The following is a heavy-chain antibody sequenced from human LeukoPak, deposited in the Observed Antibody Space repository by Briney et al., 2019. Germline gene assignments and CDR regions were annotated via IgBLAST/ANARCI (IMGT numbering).Heavy chain of an antibody. CDR1: GGSFSGFY. CDR2: INHSGST. J-gene: IGHJ5*02. Sequence: SETLSLTCAVYGGSFSGFYWSWIRQSPGKGLEWIGEINHSGSTNYNPSLKSRVTISVDTSKKQFSLKLSSVTAADTAVYYCARGSIAAAEGSHWFDPWGQGTLVTVSS. D-gene: IGHD6-13*01. V-gene: IGHV4-34*01. CDR3: ARGSIAAAEGSHWFDP.